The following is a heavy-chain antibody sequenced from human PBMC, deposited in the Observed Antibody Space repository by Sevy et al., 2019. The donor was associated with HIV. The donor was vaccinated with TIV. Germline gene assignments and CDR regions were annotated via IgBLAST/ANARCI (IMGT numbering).Heavy chain of an antibody. CDR2: ISGTGSIT. CDR1: GFTFSSYA. CDR3: AKGSHSTGWVPDY. D-gene: IGHD6-19*01. J-gene: IGHJ4*02. V-gene: IGHV3-23*01. Sequence: GGSLRLSCAASGFTFSSYAMSWVRQAPGKGLEWVSPISGTGSITYYADSVRGRFTISRDNSNNILYLQMNSLRAEDTAVYFCAKGSHSTGWVPDYWGQGTLVTVSS.